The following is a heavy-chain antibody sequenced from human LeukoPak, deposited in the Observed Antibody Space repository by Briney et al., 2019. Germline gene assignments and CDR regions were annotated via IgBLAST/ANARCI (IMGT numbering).Heavy chain of an antibody. D-gene: IGHD3-22*01. V-gene: IGHV4-61*02. CDR2: ISSSGST. CDR3: ARGPYSYDSSGAFDI. J-gene: IGHJ3*02. Sequence: PSQTLSLTCTVSGDSISSGDYYWRLIRQPAGKGLQWIARISSSGSTNYKPSLKSRVTISVDTSRNQFSLKMSSVTAADTAVYFCARGPYSYDSSGAFDIWGQGTMVTVSS. CDR1: GDSISSGDYY.